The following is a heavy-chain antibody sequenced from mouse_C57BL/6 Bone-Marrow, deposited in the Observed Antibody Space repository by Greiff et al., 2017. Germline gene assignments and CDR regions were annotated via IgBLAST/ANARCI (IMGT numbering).Heavy chain of an antibody. V-gene: IGHV10-1*01. CDR3: VREGWFPFAY. CDR1: GFSFNTYA. CDR2: IRSKSNNYAT. D-gene: IGHD1-1*02. Sequence: VMLVESGGGLVQPKGSLKLSCAASGFSFNTYAMNWVRQAPGKGLEWVARIRSKSNNYATYYADSVKDRFTISRDDSESMLYLQMNNLKTEDTAMYYCVREGWFPFAYWGQGTLVTVSA. J-gene: IGHJ3*01.